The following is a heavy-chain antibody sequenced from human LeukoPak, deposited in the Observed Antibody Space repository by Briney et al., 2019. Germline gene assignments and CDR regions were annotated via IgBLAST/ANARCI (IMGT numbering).Heavy chain of an antibody. CDR2: INAYNCNT. CDR3: ARGPGDYMVRGVIITDDY. V-gene: IGHV1-18*01. D-gene: IGHD3-10*01. J-gene: IGHJ4*02. Sequence: ASVTVSFKSSVYTFTSCFFSWLRQAPGQGLDWVGLINAYNCNTNYAQKLQGRVTMTTDTSTSTAYMELRSLRSDDTAVCYCARGPGDYMVRGVIITDDYWGQGTLVTVSS. CDR1: VYTFTSCF.